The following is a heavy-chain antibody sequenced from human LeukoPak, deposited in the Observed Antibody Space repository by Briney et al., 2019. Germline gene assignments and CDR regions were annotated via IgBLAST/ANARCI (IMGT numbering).Heavy chain of an antibody. J-gene: IGHJ3*02. Sequence: GGSLRLSCAASEFTFSSYAMNWVRQAPGKGLEWVSHISGSGGSTYYADSVKGRFTISRDNSKNTLFVQMNSLRAEDTAVYYCAKDRGRAGDDGFDIWGQGTMVTVSS. CDR2: ISGSGGST. V-gene: IGHV3-23*01. D-gene: IGHD3-10*01. CDR3: AKDRGRAGDDGFDI. CDR1: EFTFSSYA.